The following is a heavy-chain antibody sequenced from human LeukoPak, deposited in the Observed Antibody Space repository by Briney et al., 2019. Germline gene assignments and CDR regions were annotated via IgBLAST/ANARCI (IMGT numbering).Heavy chain of an antibody. J-gene: IGHJ4*02. V-gene: IGHV3-30*18. CDR3: AKDPQRKPKYYDILTGLED. CDR1: GFTFSSYG. D-gene: IGHD3-9*01. Sequence: GRSLRLSYAASGFTFSSYGMHWVRQAPGKGLEWVAVISYDGSNKYYADSVKGRFTISRDNSKNTLYLQMNSLRAEDTAVYYCAKDPQRKPKYYDILTGLEDWGQGTLVTVSS. CDR2: ISYDGSNK.